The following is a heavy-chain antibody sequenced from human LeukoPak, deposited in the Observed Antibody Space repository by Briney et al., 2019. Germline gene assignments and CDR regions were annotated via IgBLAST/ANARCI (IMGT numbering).Heavy chain of an antibody. J-gene: IGHJ4*02. D-gene: IGHD3-22*01. V-gene: IGHV4-34*01. CDR3: ARGGWSYYYDSSGYYDQHFDY. Sequence: PSETLSLTCAVYGGSFSGYSYSWSWIRQPPGKGLEWIWEINHSGSTHYNPSLKSRVTISVDTSKSRFSLMLSSVTAADTAVYYCARGGWSYYYDSSGYYDQHFDYWGQGTLVTVSS. CDR2: INHSGST. CDR1: GGSFSGYS.